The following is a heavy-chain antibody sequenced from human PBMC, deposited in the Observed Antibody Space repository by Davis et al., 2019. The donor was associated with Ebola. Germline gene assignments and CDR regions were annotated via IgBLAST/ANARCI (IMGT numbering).Heavy chain of an antibody. Sequence: GESLKISCVASGFNFRTYSMHWVRQAPGKGLEWVAFISYDGNKEYYADSGRGRFTISRDSSKNSLYLQMNSLRAEDTAVYYCARDLNWFDSWGQGTLVTVSS. CDR2: ISYDGNKE. V-gene: IGHV3-30-3*01. CDR1: GFNFRTYS. CDR3: ARDLNWFDS. J-gene: IGHJ5*01.